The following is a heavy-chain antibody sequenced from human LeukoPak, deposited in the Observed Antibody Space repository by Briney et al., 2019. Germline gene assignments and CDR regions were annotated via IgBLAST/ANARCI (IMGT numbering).Heavy chain of an antibody. CDR2: MYYRGNT. CDR3: ARLYGNYQNYFDY. V-gene: IGHV4-39*07. CDR1: GGSISSITYY. D-gene: IGHD1-7*01. J-gene: IGHJ4*02. Sequence: PSETLSLTCTVSGGSISSITYYWGWIRQPPGKGLEWVGHMYYRGNTFYNPSLKSRVTIAVDTSKNQFSLKLRSVTAADTAVYFCARLYGNYQNYFDYWGQGTLVTVSS.